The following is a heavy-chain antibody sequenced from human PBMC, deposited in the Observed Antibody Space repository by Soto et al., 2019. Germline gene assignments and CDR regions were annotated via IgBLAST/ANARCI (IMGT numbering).Heavy chain of an antibody. V-gene: IGHV1-46*01. CDR3: ARSPVPTRTALFFFDY. J-gene: IGHJ4*02. Sequence: ASVKVSCKASGYTFTTHYILWVRQAPGQGPDWMGIIAPSAGFTTYAQNFRGRVNMTRDTSTSPIYMELRSLRSDDTAVYYCARSPVPTRTALFFFDYGGQGTQVTVSS. D-gene: IGHD3-10*01. CDR1: GYTFTTHY. CDR2: IAPSAGFT.